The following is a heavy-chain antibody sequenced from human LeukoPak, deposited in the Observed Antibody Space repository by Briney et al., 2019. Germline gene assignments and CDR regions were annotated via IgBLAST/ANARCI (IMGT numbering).Heavy chain of an antibody. V-gene: IGHV3-7*03. CDR3: ARDQYDTWSRRGNFDS. D-gene: IGHD3-3*01. CDR2: IKLDGSEK. CDR1: GFTFGKYW. J-gene: IGHJ4*02. Sequence: GGSPRLSCVASGFTFGKYWMSWVRQAPGKGLEWVANIKLDGSEKNYVDSVKGRFTISRDNTKNSLYLQMSSLRAEDTAVFYCARDQYDTWSRRGNFDSWGQGTLVIVSS.